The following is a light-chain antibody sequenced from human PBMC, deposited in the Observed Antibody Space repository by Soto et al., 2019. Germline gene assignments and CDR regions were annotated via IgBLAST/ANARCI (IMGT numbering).Light chain of an antibody. Sequence: DIQMTQSPSSVSASVGDRVTITCRASQAIGDWLGWYQQKPEKAPNLLIYATSTLQSGVPSRFSGRGSETEFSLTISSLQPEDFATYYCQQADIPQLTFGGGTRVEI. CDR1: QAIGDW. J-gene: IGKJ4*01. V-gene: IGKV1-12*01. CDR3: QQADIPQLT. CDR2: ATS.